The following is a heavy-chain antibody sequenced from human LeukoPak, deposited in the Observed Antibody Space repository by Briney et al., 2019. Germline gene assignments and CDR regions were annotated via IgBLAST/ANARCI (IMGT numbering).Heavy chain of an antibody. V-gene: IGHV4-39*07. Sequence: SETLSLTCTVSGDSISSYYWSWIRQPPGKGLEWIGSIYYSGSTYYNPSLKSRVTISVDTSKNQFSLKLSSVTAADAAVYYCARATEIAVAGKTPYYFDYWGQGTLVTVSS. CDR2: IYYSGST. J-gene: IGHJ4*02. CDR1: GDSISSYY. CDR3: ARATEIAVAGKTPYYFDY. D-gene: IGHD6-19*01.